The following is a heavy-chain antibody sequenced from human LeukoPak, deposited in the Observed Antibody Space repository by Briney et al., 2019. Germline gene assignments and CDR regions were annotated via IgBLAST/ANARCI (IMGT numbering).Heavy chain of an antibody. CDR1: GFTFSGSA. D-gene: IGHD3-9*01. J-gene: IGHJ4*02. V-gene: IGHV3-73*01. Sequence: GGSLRLSCAASGFTFSGSAMHWVRQAPGKGLEWVGRIRSKANSYATAYAASVKGRFTISRDDSKNTAYLQMNSLKTEDTAEYYCTPSLYDILTGSDYWGQGALVTVSS. CDR3: TPSLYDILTGSDY. CDR2: IRSKANSYAT.